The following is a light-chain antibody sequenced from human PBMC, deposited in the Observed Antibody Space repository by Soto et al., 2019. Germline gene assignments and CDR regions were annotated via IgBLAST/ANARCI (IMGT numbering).Light chain of an antibody. V-gene: IGKV3-11*01. Sequence: EIVLTQSPATLSLSPGERATLSCRASQSVSSYLAWYQHKPGQAPRLLIDDASNRASGLPARFSASGSGTDFTLAISSLEPDDFAVYDCQQRSNWPQLTFGGGGKVEIK. CDR1: QSVSSY. J-gene: IGKJ4*01. CDR3: QQRSNWPQLT. CDR2: DAS.